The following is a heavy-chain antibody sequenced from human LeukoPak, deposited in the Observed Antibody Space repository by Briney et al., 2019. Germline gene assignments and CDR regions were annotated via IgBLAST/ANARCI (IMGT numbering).Heavy chain of an antibody. J-gene: IGHJ4*02. Sequence: GGSLRLSCAASSFTFSSYNMNWVRQAPGKGLEWVGRIKSKPDGGTADYAAPVKGRFTISRDDSKNTLYLQMNSLKTEDTAVYYCIWYFGSGSYGYWGQGTLVTVSS. CDR1: SFTFSSYN. V-gene: IGHV3-15*01. CDR3: IWYFGSGSYGY. CDR2: IKSKPDGGTA. D-gene: IGHD3-10*01.